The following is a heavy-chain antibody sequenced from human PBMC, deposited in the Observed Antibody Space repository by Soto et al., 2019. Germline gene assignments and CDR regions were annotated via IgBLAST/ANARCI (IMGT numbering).Heavy chain of an antibody. V-gene: IGHV1-18*04. CDR1: GNTFNSYG. J-gene: IGHJ3*02. CDR2: ISAYNGNT. Sequence: QVQLVQSGAEVKKPGASVKVSCKASGNTFNSYGISWVRQAPGQGLEWIGWISAYNGNTNYAQKLQGRVTMTTDTSTSTAYMELRSLRSDDTAVYYCARSLRFLEWLSRADAFDIWGQGTMVTVSS. D-gene: IGHD3-3*01. CDR3: ARSLRFLEWLSRADAFDI.